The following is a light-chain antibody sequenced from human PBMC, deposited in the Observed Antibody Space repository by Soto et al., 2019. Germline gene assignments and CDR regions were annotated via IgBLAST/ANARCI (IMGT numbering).Light chain of an antibody. CDR2: GAT. Sequence: EIVLTKSPGTLSLSPEDRATLSCRASQSVSFSYLAWYQQKAGQAPRLLIYGATSRATGIPDRFSGSESGTDFTLTISRLEPEDFAVYYCQQYGSSPLSFVGGTKGEIK. J-gene: IGKJ4*01. CDR1: QSVSFSY. CDR3: QQYGSSPLS. V-gene: IGKV3-20*01.